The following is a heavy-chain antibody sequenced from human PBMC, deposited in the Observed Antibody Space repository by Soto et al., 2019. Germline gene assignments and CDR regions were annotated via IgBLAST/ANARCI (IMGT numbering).Heavy chain of an antibody. CDR3: ARVAWNYVRYFDY. D-gene: IGHD1-7*01. CDR2: MNPNSGNT. J-gene: IGHJ4*02. V-gene: IGHV1-8*01. CDR1: GYSFTSYD. Sequence: QVQLVQSGAEVKKPGASVKVSCKASGYSFTSYDINWVRQATGQGPEWMGWMNPNSGNTGYAQKLQGRDTMTRNPSIRTAYMELGSLRSEDTAVYYCARVAWNYVRYFDYWGQGTLVTVSS.